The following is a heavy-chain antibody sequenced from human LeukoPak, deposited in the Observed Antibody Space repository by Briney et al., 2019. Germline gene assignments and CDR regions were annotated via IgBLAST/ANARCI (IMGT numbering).Heavy chain of an antibody. CDR1: GFTFSSYA. V-gene: IGHV3-23*01. CDR2: ISGSGGST. D-gene: IGHD6-19*01. CDR3: AKDLWGVAVPGTEWFDP. J-gene: IGHJ5*02. Sequence: PGGSLRLSCAASGFTFSSYAMSWVRQAPGKGLEWVSAISGSGGSTYYADSVKGRFTISRDNSKNTLYLQMNSLRAEDTAVYYCAKDLWGVAVPGTEWFDPWGQGTLVTVSS.